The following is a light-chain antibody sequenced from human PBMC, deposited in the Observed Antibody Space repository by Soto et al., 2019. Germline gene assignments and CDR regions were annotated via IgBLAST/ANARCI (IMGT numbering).Light chain of an antibody. CDR3: LLYYGGALGV. CDR1: TGAVTSGHF. J-gene: IGLJ2*01. Sequence: QTVVTQEPSLTVSPGGTVTLTCASSTGAVTSGHFPNWVQQKPGQVPKSLIYSTSDKHSWTPARFSGSLLGGKAALTLSSVKPEDGVEYYGLLYYGGALGVLGGGTKVPVL. CDR2: STS. V-gene: IGLV7-43*01.